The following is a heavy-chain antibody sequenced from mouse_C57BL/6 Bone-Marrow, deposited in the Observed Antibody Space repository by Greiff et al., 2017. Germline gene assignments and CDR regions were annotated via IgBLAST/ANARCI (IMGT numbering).Heavy chain of an antibody. V-gene: IGHV1-72*01. Sequence: QVQLQQPGAELVKPGASVKLSCKASGYTFTSYWMHWVKQRPGRGLEWIGRIDPNSGGTKYTEKFKSKATLTVDKPSSTAYMQLSSLTSEDSAVYYCARKAAQARRDLDAMDYWGQGTSVTVSS. CDR3: ARKAAQARRDLDAMDY. D-gene: IGHD3-2*02. CDR1: GYTFTSYW. CDR2: IDPNSGGT. J-gene: IGHJ4*01.